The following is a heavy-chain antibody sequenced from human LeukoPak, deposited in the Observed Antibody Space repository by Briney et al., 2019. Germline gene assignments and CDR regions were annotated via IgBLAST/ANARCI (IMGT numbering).Heavy chain of an antibody. Sequence: ASVKVSCKASGFTFTSSAMQWVRQARGQRLEWIGWIVVGSGNTNYAQKFQERVTITWDMSTSTAYMELSSLRSEDTAVYYCAAGTPNIVAHDAFDIWGQGTMVTVSS. CDR2: IVVGSGNT. J-gene: IGHJ3*02. D-gene: IGHD5-12*01. CDR1: GFTFTSSA. CDR3: AAGTPNIVAHDAFDI. V-gene: IGHV1-58*02.